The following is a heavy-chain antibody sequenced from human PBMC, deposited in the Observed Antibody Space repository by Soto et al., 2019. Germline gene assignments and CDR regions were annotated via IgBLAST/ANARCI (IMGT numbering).Heavy chain of an antibody. CDR2: IYYSGST. CDR1: GGSISSSSYY. J-gene: IGHJ6*02. Sequence: SETLSLTCTVSGGSISSSSYYWGWIRQPPGKGLEWIGSIYYSGSTYYNPSLKSRVTISVDTSKNQFSLKLSSVTAADTAVYYCARHGYVVVPAAIFRKTTYYYYGMDVWGQGTTVTVSS. D-gene: IGHD2-2*02. CDR3: ARHGYVVVPAAIFRKTTYYYYGMDV. V-gene: IGHV4-39*01.